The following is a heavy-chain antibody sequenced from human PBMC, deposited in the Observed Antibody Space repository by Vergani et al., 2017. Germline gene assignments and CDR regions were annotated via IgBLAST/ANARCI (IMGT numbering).Heavy chain of an antibody. J-gene: IGHJ4*02. Sequence: QVQLQESGPGLVKSSQTLSLTCTVSGGSISSGSYYWNWIRQPAEKGLEWIGYIYDSGDTKYNPSLKSRVTMSLDTSKNQFSLNLYSVTAADTAVYYCARGALWWLRQIDSWGQGTLVTVSS. V-gene: IGHV4-61*10. D-gene: IGHD2-21*01. CDR1: GGSISSGSYY. CDR2: IYDSGDT. CDR3: ARGALWWLRQIDS.